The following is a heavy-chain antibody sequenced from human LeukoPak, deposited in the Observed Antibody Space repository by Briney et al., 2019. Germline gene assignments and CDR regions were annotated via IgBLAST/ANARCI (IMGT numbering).Heavy chain of an antibody. CDR1: GFTFSSYA. CDR2: ISGSGGST. J-gene: IGHJ4*02. V-gene: IGHV3-23*01. D-gene: IGHD6-13*01. Sequence: PGGSLRLSCAASGFTFSSYAMSWVRQAPGKGLEWVPAISGSGGSTYYADSVKGRFTISRDNSKNTLYLQMNSLRAEDTAVYYCAKIFFPRYQQLGLFDYWGQGTLVTVSS. CDR3: AKIFFPRYQQLGLFDY.